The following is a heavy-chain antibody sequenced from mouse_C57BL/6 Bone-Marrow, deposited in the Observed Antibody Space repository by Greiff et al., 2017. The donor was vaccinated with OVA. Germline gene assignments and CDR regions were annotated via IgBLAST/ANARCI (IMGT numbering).Heavy chain of an antibody. CDR1: GYTFTSYW. Sequence: QVQLQQPGAELVKPGASVKVSCKASGYTFTSYWMHWVKQRPGQGLEWIGRIHPSDSDTNYNQKFKGKATLTVDKSSSTAYMQLSSLTSEESAVYYCAIGDYYGSSIWDWGQGTLVTVSA. CDR3: AIGDYYGSSIWD. CDR2: IHPSDSDT. J-gene: IGHJ3*01. V-gene: IGHV1-74*01. D-gene: IGHD1-1*01.